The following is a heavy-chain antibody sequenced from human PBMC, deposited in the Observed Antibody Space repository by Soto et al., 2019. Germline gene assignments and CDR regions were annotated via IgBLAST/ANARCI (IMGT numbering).Heavy chain of an antibody. J-gene: IGHJ4*02. CDR3: ARLGGYYQAFDS. V-gene: IGHV4-59*08. CDR2: IYYTGTT. CDR1: GGSIRDYY. Sequence: SETLSLTCTVSGGSIRDYYWGWIRQSPGKGLEWIGYIYYTGTTKYSPSLKSRVTISVDSSKNQFSLKLDSVTAADTAVYYCARLGGYYQAFDSWGQGTLVTVS. D-gene: IGHD3-22*01.